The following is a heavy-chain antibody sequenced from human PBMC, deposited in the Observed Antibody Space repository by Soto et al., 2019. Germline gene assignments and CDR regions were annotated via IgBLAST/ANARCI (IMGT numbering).Heavy chain of an antibody. CDR1: GFTFSSYA. V-gene: IGHV3-23*01. CDR2: ISGSGGST. Sequence: EVQLLESGGGLVQPGGSLRLSCAASGFTFSSYAMSWVRQAPGKGLEWVSAISGSGGSTYYADSVKGRFTISRDNSKNTLYLQMNSLRAEDTAVYYCATSGANVLRFLEWLLPFDYWGQGTLVTVSS. J-gene: IGHJ4*02. CDR3: ATSGANVLRFLEWLLPFDY. D-gene: IGHD3-3*01.